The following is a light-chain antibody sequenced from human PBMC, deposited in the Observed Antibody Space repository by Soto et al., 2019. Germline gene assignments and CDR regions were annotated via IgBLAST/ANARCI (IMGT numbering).Light chain of an antibody. Sequence: EIALTQSPATLSLSPGERATLSCRASQSISSYLAWYQQKPGQAPRLLIYGASSRATGIPDRFSGSGSGTDFTLTISRLEPEDFAVYYCQQYGSSLMYTFGQGTKLEIK. J-gene: IGKJ2*01. CDR3: QQYGSSLMYT. CDR1: QSISSY. CDR2: GAS. V-gene: IGKV3-20*01.